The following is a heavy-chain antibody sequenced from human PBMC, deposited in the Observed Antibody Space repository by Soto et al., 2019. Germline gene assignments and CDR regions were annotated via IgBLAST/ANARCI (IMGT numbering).Heavy chain of an antibody. V-gene: IGHV3-23*01. CDR1: GFTFSSYA. CDR2: ISGSGGST. CDR3: AKASGNFRPSSSPSYGMDV. J-gene: IGHJ6*02. D-gene: IGHD2-15*01. Sequence: GGSLRLSCAASGFTFSSYAMGWVRQAPGKGLEWVSAISGSGGSTYYADSVKGRFTISRDNSKNTLYLQMNSLRAEDTAVYYCAKASGNFRPSSSPSYGMDVWGQGTTVTVSS.